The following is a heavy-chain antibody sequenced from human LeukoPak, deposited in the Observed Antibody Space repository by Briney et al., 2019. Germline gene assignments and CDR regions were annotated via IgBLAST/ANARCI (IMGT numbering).Heavy chain of an antibody. J-gene: IGHJ4*02. CDR2: IYHSGST. CDR1: SGSFSGYY. CDR3: ARGFATMVRGVVLDF. V-gene: IGHV4-34*01. Sequence: SETLSLTCAVYSGSFSGYYWSWIRQPPGKGLEWIGAIYHSGSTNFNPSLKSRVHISVDTSKSQFSLKLNSVTAADTAVYYCARGFATMVRGVVLDFWGQGTLVTVSS. D-gene: IGHD3-10*01.